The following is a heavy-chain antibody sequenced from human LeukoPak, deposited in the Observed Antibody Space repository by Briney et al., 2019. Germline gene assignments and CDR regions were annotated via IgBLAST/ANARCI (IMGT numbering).Heavy chain of an antibody. D-gene: IGHD2-15*01. CDR2: ISGSGGST. J-gene: IGHJ4*02. Sequence: GGSLRLSCAASGFTLSSYAMSWVRQAPGKGLEWVSAISGSGGSTYYADSVKGRFTISRDNSKNTLYLQMNSLRAEDTAVYYCAKSAPAYCSGGSCYDYWGQGTLVTVSS. CDR1: GFTLSSYA. CDR3: AKSAPAYCSGGSCYDY. V-gene: IGHV3-23*01.